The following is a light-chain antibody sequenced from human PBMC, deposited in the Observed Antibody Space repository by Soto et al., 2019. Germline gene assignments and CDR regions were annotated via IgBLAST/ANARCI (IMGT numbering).Light chain of an antibody. J-gene: IGKJ5*01. CDR1: QTVRNNY. Sequence: EFVLTQSPGTLSLSPGERATLSCRAVQTVRNNYLAWYQQKPGQAPRLLIYAASSRATGIPDRFSGSGSGTDFTLTISRLEPEDFAVYYCQQYGNSIPITFGQGTRLEIK. CDR2: AAS. CDR3: QQYGNSIPIT. V-gene: IGKV3-20*01.